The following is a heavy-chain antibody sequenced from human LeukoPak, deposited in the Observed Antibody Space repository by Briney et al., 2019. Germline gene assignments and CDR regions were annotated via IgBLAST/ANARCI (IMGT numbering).Heavy chain of an antibody. CDR1: GFTFSTYA. V-gene: IGHV3-23*01. D-gene: IGHD2-2*03. Sequence: GGSLRLSCAASGFTFSTYAMSWVRQAPGKGLEWVSGISGSGGSTYYADSVKGRFTISRDNSKNTLYLQMNSLRAEDTAVYYCARDGSGTDVWGQGTTVTVSS. CDR3: ARDGSGTDV. CDR2: ISGSGGST. J-gene: IGHJ6*02.